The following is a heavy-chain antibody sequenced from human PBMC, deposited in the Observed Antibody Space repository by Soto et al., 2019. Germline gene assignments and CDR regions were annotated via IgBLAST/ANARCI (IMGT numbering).Heavy chain of an antibody. CDR2: IRSKANSYAT. J-gene: IGHJ5*02. Sequence: EVQLVESGGGLVQPGGSLKLSCAASGFTFSGSAMHWVRQASGKGLEWVGRIRSKANSYATAYAASVKGRFTISRDDSKDKAYLQMNSLKTECTGVYYCALSVGGNRGWYGYNWCDPWGQGTLVTVSS. CDR3: ALSVGGNRGWYGYNWCDP. V-gene: IGHV3-73*02. D-gene: IGHD6-19*01. CDR1: GFTFSGSA.